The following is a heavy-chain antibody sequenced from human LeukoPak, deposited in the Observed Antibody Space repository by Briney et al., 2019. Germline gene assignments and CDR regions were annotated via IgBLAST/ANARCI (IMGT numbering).Heavy chain of an antibody. CDR2: TRNKANSYTT. CDR3: ARVFRARPGYYYIDV. Sequence: GGSLRLSCAASGFTFSDHYMDWVRQAPGKGLEWVGRTRNKANSYTTEYAASVKGRFTISRDDSKNSLYLQMNSLKTEDTAVYYCARVFRARPGYYYIDVWGKGTTVTVSS. D-gene: IGHD6-6*01. J-gene: IGHJ6*03. V-gene: IGHV3-72*01. CDR1: GFTFSDHY.